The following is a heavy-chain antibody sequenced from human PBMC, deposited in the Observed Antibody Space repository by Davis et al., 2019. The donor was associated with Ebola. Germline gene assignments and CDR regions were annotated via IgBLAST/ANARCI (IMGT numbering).Heavy chain of an antibody. Sequence: ASVKVSCKASGYTFTSYGISWVRRAPGQGLEWMGWISASKGNTDYAQKLQGRVTMTTDTSTSTAYMELSSLRSEDTAVYYCARDPSVTADYYYYGMDVWGQGTTVTVSS. CDR1: GYTFTSYG. J-gene: IGHJ6*02. D-gene: IGHD2-21*02. CDR2: ISASKGNT. V-gene: IGHV1-18*01. CDR3: ARDPSVTADYYYYGMDV.